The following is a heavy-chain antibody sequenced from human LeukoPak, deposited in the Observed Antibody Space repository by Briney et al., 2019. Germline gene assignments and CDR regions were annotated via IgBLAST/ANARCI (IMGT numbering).Heavy chain of an antibody. CDR2: LRGDGET. J-gene: IGHJ4*02. D-gene: IGHD3-16*01. Sequence: SGGSLRLSCAASGFTFSSYAMSWVRQAPARGLEWVPSLRGDGETFYIDSVKGRFTLSRDEARNTVYLQLNNLRVEDTAVYFCAKASWVSRADAVLWGQGTLVTVSS. V-gene: IGHV3-23*01. CDR1: GFTFSSYA. CDR3: AKASWVSRADAVL.